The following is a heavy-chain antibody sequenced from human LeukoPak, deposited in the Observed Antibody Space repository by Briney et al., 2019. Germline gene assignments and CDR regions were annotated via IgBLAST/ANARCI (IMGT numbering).Heavy chain of an antibody. Sequence: ASVKVSCKASGGTFSSYAISWVRQAPGQGLEWMGGIIPIFGTANYAQKFQGRVTITADKSTSTAYMELSSLRSEDTAVYYCARDTCGGDCSPDYWGKGTLVTVPS. V-gene: IGHV1-69*06. CDR1: GGTFSSYA. CDR2: IIPIFGTA. D-gene: IGHD2-21*02. CDR3: ARDTCGGDCSPDY. J-gene: IGHJ4*02.